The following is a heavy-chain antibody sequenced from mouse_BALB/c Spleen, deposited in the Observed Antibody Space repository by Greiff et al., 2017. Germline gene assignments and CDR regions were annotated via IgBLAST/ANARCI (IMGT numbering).Heavy chain of an antibody. Sequence: EVMLVESGGGLVKPGGSLKLSCAASGFTFSSYAMSWVRQTPETRLEWVASISSGGSTYYPDSVKGRFTISRENARNILYLQMSSLRSEDTAMDYCARGWGPIYYGYDEGWYVDGWGAGTTVTVSS. CDR1: GFTFSSYA. J-gene: IGHJ1*01. V-gene: IGHV5-6-5*01. CDR2: ISSGGST. CDR3: ARGWGPIYYGYDEGWYVDG. D-gene: IGHD2-2*01.